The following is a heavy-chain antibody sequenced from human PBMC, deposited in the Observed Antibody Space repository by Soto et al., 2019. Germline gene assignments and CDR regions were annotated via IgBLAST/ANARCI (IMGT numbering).Heavy chain of an antibody. D-gene: IGHD6-25*01. V-gene: IGHV3-23*01. CDR3: ARAYSGSHPLDY. CDR2: ISGSGSST. J-gene: IGHJ4*02. Sequence: GGSLRLSCAASGFTFSSYAMNWVRQAPGRGLEWVSAISGSGSSTYYVDSVKGRLTISRDNSKTTLYLQMSGLRAEDTAIYYCARAYSGSHPLDYWGQGTLVTVSS. CDR1: GFTFSSYA.